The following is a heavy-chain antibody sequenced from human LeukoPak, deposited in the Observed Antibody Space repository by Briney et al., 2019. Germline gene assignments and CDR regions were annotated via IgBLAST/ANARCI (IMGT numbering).Heavy chain of an antibody. CDR1: GFTFSSYA. CDR2: ISGSGGST. CDR3: AKTGVRQQLVSYYYYMDV. J-gene: IGHJ6*03. D-gene: IGHD6-13*01. V-gene: IGHV3-23*01. Sequence: GGSLRLSCAASGFTFSSYAMSWVRQAPGKGLEWVSAISGSGGSTYYADSVKGRFTISRDNSKNTLYLQMNSLRAEDTAVYYCAKTGVRQQLVSYYYYMDVWGKGTTVSVSS.